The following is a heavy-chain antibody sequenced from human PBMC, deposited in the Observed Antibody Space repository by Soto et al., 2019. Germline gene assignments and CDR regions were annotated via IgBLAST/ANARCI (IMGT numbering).Heavy chain of an antibody. CDR1: GDSISSSY. V-gene: IGHV4-59*08. Sequence: SETLSLTCTVSGDSISSSYWSWIRQPPGKGLEWIGYMYYSGSTSYNPSLNSRVTLSVDTSKNQFFLKLSFVTAADTAVYYCASHRALNRYDPSAQGTLVTVSS. J-gene: IGHJ5*02. CDR2: MYYSGST. CDR3: ASHRALNRYDP.